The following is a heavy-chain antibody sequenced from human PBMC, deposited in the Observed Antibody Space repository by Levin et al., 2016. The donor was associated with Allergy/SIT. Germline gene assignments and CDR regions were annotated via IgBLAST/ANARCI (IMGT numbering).Heavy chain of an antibody. CDR3: TRQDSSGPPNDFDY. J-gene: IGHJ4*02. CDR2: IRSKANSYAT. Sequence: VRQAPGKGLEWVGRIRSKANSYATAYAASVKGRFTISRDDSKNTAYLQMNSLKTEDTAVYYCTRQDSSGPPNDFDYWGQGTLVTVSS. V-gene: IGHV3-73*01. D-gene: IGHD3-22*01.